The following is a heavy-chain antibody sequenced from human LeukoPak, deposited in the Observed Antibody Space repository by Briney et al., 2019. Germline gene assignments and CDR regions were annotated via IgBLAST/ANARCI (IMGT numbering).Heavy chain of an antibody. CDR3: ARGSIYYGDSSAYFDY. CDR2: INHRGIT. D-gene: IGHD3-22*01. CDR1: GGPFSGYF. Sequence: SETLSLTCSVYGGPFSGYFCTYIPQPPGKGLEWSGEINHRGITSNNPSLKSRVTISRGTSKNQFSLRLTSVTAADTAVYYCARGSIYYGDSSAYFDYWGQGSLVTVSS. J-gene: IGHJ4*02. V-gene: IGHV4-34*01.